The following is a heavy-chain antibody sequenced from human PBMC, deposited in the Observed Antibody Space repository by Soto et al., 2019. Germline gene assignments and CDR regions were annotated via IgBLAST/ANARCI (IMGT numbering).Heavy chain of an antibody. D-gene: IGHD2-21*02. J-gene: IGHJ4*02. V-gene: IGHV4-61*01. CDR3: ARGPVVTPFVDY. CDR2: IYYSGST. CDR1: GGSVTSDNYY. Sequence: SETLSLTCTVSGGSVTSDNYYWSWIRQPPGKGLEWIGHIYYSGSTNYNPSLKSRVTISVDASKNQFSLKLSSVTAADTAIYYCARGPVVTPFVDYWGQGTLVTVSS.